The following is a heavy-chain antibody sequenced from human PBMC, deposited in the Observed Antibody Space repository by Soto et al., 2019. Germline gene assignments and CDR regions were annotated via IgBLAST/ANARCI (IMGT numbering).Heavy chain of an antibody. V-gene: IGHV3-53*01. Sequence: PGGSLRLSCAASGFTVSSNYMSWVRQAPGKGLEWVSVIYSGGSTYYADSVKGRFTISRDNSKNTLYLQMNSLRAEDTAVYYCARTSGYSYGKYYYYGMDVWGQGTAVTVSS. CDR3: ARTSGYSYGKYYYYGMDV. D-gene: IGHD5-18*01. J-gene: IGHJ6*02. CDR1: GFTVSSNY. CDR2: IYSGGST.